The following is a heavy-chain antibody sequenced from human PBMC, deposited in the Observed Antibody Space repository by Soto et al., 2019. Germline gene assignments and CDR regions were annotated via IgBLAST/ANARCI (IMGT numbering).Heavy chain of an antibody. CDR2: IYYSGST. Sequence: SETLSLTCAVSGGSISSTTWWSWIRQHPGKGLEWIGYIYYSGSTYYNPSLKSRVTISVDTSKNQFSLKLRSVTAADTAVYYYASIFDSSGYYYGNNWFDPWGQGTLVTVSS. CDR1: GGSISSTTW. CDR3: ASIFDSSGYYYGNNWFDP. D-gene: IGHD3-22*01. V-gene: IGHV4-31*11. J-gene: IGHJ5*02.